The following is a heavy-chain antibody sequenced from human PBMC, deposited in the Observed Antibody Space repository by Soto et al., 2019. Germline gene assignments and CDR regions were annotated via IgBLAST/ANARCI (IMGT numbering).Heavy chain of an antibody. CDR1: GFTFSSDA. V-gene: IGHV3-64*01. CDR2: ISSNGGST. D-gene: IGHD3-10*01. Sequence: EVQLVESGGGLVQPGGSLRLSCAASGFTFSSDAMHWVRQAPGKGLEYVSAISSNGGSTYYANSVKGRFTISRDNSKNTLYLQMGSLRAEDMAVYYCARALWFEYGMDVWGQGTTVTVSS. J-gene: IGHJ6*02. CDR3: ARALWFEYGMDV.